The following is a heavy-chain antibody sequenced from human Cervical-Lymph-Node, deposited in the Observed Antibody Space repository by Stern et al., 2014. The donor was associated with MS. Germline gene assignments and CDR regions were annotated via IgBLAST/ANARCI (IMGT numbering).Heavy chain of an antibody. D-gene: IGHD4-17*01. J-gene: IGHJ4*02. V-gene: IGHV4-30-4*01. CDR3: ARVPDYGDAFFDY. Sequence: QVQLQESGPGLVKPSQTLSLTCTVSGGSISSGDNYWSWIRQPPGQGPEWIGYIHYSGGTYFNPSLKSRATISADTSKNQFSLKLNSMTAADTAVYYCARVPDYGDAFFDYWGQGILVTVSS. CDR1: GGSISSGDNY. CDR2: IHYSGGT.